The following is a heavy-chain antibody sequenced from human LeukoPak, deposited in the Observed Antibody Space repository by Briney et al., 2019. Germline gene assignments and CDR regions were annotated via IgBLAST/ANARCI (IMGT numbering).Heavy chain of an antibody. D-gene: IGHD3-10*01. Sequence: GASVKVSCKASGYTFTSYGISWVRQAPGQGLEWMGGIIPIFGTANYAQKFQGRVTITADKSTSTAYMELSSLRSEDTAVYYCARALPWAQGYYGSGSYVDYWGQGTLVTVSS. CDR1: GYTFTSYG. CDR2: IIPIFGTA. J-gene: IGHJ4*02. CDR3: ARALPWAQGYYGSGSYVDY. V-gene: IGHV1-69*06.